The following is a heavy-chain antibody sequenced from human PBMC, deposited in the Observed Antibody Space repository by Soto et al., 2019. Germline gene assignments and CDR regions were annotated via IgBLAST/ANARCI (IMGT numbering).Heavy chain of an antibody. V-gene: IGHV3-11*01. CDR2: ISSSGSTI. Sequence: GESLKISCAASGFTFSDYYMSWIRQAPGKGLEWVSYISSSGSTIYYADSVKGRFTISRDNAKNSLYLQMNSLRAEDTAVYYCARDTLDLRLFDYWGQGTLVTVSS. CDR3: ARDTLDLRLFDY. J-gene: IGHJ4*02. CDR1: GFTFSDYY. D-gene: IGHD4-17*01.